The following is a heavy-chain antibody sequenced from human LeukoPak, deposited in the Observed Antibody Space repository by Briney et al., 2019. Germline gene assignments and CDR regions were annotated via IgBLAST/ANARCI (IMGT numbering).Heavy chain of an antibody. D-gene: IGHD1-7*01. J-gene: IGHJ4*02. CDR3: ARGIYDWNYVPFDY. Sequence: SETLSLTCTVSGGSISSYYWSWIRQPPGKGLEWIGYIYYSGSTNYNPSLKSRVTISVDTSKNQFSLKLSSVTAADTAVYYCARGIYDWNYVPFDYWGQGTLVTVSS. CDR1: GGSISSYY. CDR2: IYYSGST. V-gene: IGHV4-59*08.